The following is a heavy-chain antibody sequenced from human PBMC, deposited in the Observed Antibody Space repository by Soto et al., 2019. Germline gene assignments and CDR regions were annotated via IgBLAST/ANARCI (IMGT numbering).Heavy chain of an antibody. CDR3: ARHSAVADPYWYFDL. V-gene: IGHV4-39*01. CDR2: IYYSGST. Sequence: QLQLQESGPGLVKPSETLSLTCTVSGGSISSSSYYWGWIRQPPGKGLEWIGSIYYSGSTYYNPSLKSRVTISVDTSKNQFSLKLSSVTAADTAVYYCARHSAVADPYWYFDLWGRGTLVTVSS. D-gene: IGHD6-19*01. CDR1: GGSISSSSYY. J-gene: IGHJ2*01.